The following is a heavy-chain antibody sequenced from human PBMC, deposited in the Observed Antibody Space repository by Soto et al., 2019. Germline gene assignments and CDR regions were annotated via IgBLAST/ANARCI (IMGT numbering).Heavy chain of an antibody. V-gene: IGHV5-51*01. Sequence: PGESLKISCKGSGYSFTSYWIGWVRQMPGKGLEWMGIIYPGDSDTRYSPSFQGQVTISADKSISTAYLQWSSLKASDTAMYYCARLDSNYAGYYYYGMDVWGQGTTVTVSS. J-gene: IGHJ6*02. D-gene: IGHD4-4*01. CDR1: GYSFTSYW. CDR2: IYPGDSDT. CDR3: ARLDSNYAGYYYYGMDV.